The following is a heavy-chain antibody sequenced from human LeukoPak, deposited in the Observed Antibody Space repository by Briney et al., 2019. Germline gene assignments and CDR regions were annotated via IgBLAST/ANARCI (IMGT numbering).Heavy chain of an antibody. CDR3: ARGLGEAPKRRYYFDY. V-gene: IGHV1-8*01. Sequence: ASVKVSCKASGYTFTSYDIDWVRQATGQGLEWMGWMNPNSGNTGYAQKFQGRVTMTRNTSISTAYMELSSLRSEDTAVYYCARGLGEAPKRRYYFDYWGQGTLVTVSS. D-gene: IGHD1-1*01. CDR1: GYTFTSYD. CDR2: MNPNSGNT. J-gene: IGHJ4*02.